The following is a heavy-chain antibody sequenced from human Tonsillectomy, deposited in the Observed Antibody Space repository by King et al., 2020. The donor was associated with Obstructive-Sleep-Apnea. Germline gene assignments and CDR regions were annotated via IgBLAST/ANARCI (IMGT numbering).Heavy chain of an antibody. CDR2: TNELGSDK. J-gene: IGHJ4*02. CDR1: GFNFGDYW. CDR3: ARDDYDSSGYFVY. Sequence: QLVQSGGGLVQPGGSLRLSCAASGFNFGDYWMSWVRQVPGKVLEWVANTNELGSDKYYADSVKGRFTIYRDNAKNELYLQLSSLRVEDTAVFYCARDDYDSSGYFVYWGQGAQVTVTS. V-gene: IGHV3-7*03. D-gene: IGHD3-22*01.